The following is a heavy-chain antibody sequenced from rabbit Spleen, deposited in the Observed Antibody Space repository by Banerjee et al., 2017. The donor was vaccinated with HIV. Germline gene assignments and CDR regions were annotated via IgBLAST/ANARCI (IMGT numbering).Heavy chain of an antibody. D-gene: IGHD8-1*01. J-gene: IGHJ4*01. CDR3: MSDVGNGYNYFDL. Sequence: QGQLKESGGGLVTPGGTLTLTCTASGSDISGYRIGWVRQAPGKGLESIGFSNIDGSAYYASWVNGRFTISKTSTTVDLKMTRLTAADTAAYFCMSDVGNGYNYFDLWGPGTLVTVS. V-gene: IGHV1S25*01. CDR1: GSDISGYR. CDR2: SNIDGSA.